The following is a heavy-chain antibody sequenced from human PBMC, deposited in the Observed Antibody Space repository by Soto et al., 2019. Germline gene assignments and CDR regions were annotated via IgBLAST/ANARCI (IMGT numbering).Heavy chain of an antibody. CDR3: ARGSIRATAPPGYCGRQT. CDR1: GGSISSGGYY. V-gene: IGHV4-31*01. Sequence: QVQLQESGPGLVKPSQTLSLTCTVSGGSISSGGYYWSWIRQHPRKRLERIGYINYSASAYYNPSLKSLVSIAVDTSKNPATLELCSVSAADRAEYWGARGSIRATAPPGYCGRQTWGEGLKVAVSS. CDR2: INYSASA. J-gene: IGHJ6*04. D-gene: IGHD5-12*01.